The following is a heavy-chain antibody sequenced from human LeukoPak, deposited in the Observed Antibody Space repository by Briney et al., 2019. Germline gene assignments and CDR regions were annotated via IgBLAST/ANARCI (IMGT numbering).Heavy chain of an antibody. D-gene: IGHD3-22*01. Sequence: GGSLRLSCAASGFTFSNCAMSWARQAPGKGLEWVSGISGNGDSTYHADSVKGRFTISRDNSENTLYLQMNSLRAEDTAVYYCVKDLYSSVPSVCWGQGTLVTVSS. J-gene: IGHJ4*02. CDR3: VKDLYSSVPSVC. CDR1: GFTFSNCA. V-gene: IGHV3-23*01. CDR2: ISGNGDST.